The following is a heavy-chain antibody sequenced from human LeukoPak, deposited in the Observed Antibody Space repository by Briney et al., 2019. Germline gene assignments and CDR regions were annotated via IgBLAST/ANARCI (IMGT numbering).Heavy chain of an antibody. CDR3: ARGSDYGALGDASDI. V-gene: IGHV1-18*01. Sequence: ASVKVSCKASNYTFTSYPISWVRQAPGQGLEWMGWISAYNGNTNYAQKLQGRVTMTTDTSTSTAYMELRSLRSDDTAVYYCARGSDYGALGDASDIWGQGTMVTVSS. CDR2: ISAYNGNT. J-gene: IGHJ3*02. D-gene: IGHD4-17*01. CDR1: NYTFTSYP.